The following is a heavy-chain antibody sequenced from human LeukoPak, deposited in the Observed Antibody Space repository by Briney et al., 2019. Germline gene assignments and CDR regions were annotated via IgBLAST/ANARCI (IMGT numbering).Heavy chain of an antibody. Sequence: PGGSLRLSCAASGFTFSSYGMHWVRQAPGKGLEWVAVIWYDGSNKYYADSVKGRFTISRDNSKNTLYLQMNSLRAEDTAVYYCARDLSYDSSGLEYWGQGTLVTVSS. V-gene: IGHV3-33*01. CDR2: IWYDGSNK. D-gene: IGHD3-22*01. J-gene: IGHJ4*02. CDR1: GFTFSSYG. CDR3: ARDLSYDSSGLEY.